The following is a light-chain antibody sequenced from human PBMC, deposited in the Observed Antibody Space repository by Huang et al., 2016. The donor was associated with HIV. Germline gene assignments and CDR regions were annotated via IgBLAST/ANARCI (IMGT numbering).Light chain of an antibody. Sequence: DIQMTQSPSSLSASVGDRVTITCRTSQRISSYLHWFQQKPGKAPKLPIHTTSMLQGGVSSRFSGSGSGTHFTLTINSLQPEDSATYYCQQTYSTPKTFGQGTKLEIK. CDR3: QQTYSTPKT. CDR1: QRISSY. J-gene: IGKJ2*01. CDR2: TTS. V-gene: IGKV1-39*01.